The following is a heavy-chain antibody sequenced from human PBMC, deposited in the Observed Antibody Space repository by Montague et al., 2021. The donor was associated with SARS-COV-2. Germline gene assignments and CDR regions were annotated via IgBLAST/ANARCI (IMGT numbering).Heavy chain of an antibody. D-gene: IGHD3-10*01. Sequence: CAISGDSVSSNSATWNWIRQSPSRGLEWLGRTYYRSKWSNEYAPSVKSRITIPPDTSKNQLSLQLTSVTPEDTAVYYCTRGVCGVQDYWGQGSLVTVSS. J-gene: IGHJ4*02. CDR1: GDSVSSNSAT. CDR3: TRGVCGVQDY. V-gene: IGHV6-1*01. CDR2: TYYRSKWSN.